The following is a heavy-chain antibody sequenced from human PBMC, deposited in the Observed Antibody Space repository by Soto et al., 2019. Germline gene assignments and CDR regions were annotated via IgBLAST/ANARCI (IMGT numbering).Heavy chain of an antibody. V-gene: IGHV1-69*06. D-gene: IGHD1-26*01. CDR2: IIPMFGTT. Sequence: QVQLVQSGAEVKRHGSSVKVSCKASGGTFNSYAVSWVRQAPGQGLEWIGGIIPMFGTTKYAQKFQGRVTITADKSTSTAYMELSSLTSEYMAIFYCARARSNYAFNYALDVWGHGTAVIVSS. J-gene: IGHJ6*02. CDR1: GGTFNSYA. CDR3: ARARSNYAFNYALDV.